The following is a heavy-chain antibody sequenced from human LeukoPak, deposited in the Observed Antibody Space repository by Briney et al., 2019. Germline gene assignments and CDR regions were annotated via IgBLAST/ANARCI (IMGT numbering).Heavy chain of an antibody. CDR1: GFTFSSYA. CDR3: AKALRMWERRAPEYYFDY. D-gene: IGHD1-26*01. CDR2: ISGSGGST. Sequence: GGSLRLSCAASGFTFSSYAMSWVRQAPGKGLEWVSAISGSGGSTYYADSVKGRFTIFRDNSKNTLYLQMNSLRAEDTAVYYCAKALRMWERRAPEYYFDYWGQGTLVTVSS. V-gene: IGHV3-23*01. J-gene: IGHJ4*02.